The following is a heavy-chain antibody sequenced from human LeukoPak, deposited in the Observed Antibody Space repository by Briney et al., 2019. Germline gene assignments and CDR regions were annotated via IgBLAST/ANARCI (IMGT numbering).Heavy chain of an antibody. CDR1: GGSISSSSYY. Sequence: SETLSLTCTVSGGSISSSSYYWGWIRQPPGKGLEWIGSIYYSGSTYYNPSLKSRVTISVDTSNNQFSLRLSSVTAADTAVYYCARDAPRSANTYYYYMDVWGKGTTVTVSS. CDR2: IYYSGST. CDR3: ARDAPRSANTYYYYMDV. D-gene: IGHD4/OR15-4a*01. V-gene: IGHV4-39*07. J-gene: IGHJ6*03.